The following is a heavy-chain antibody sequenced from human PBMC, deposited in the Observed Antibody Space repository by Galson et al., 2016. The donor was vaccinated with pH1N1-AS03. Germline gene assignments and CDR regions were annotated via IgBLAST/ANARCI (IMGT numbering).Heavy chain of an antibody. CDR3: ARQSRVLASFGEYPNAIGI. Sequence: SETLSLTCTVFGYSMTSGYFWGWIRQPPGKGLEWIGSSYHTGSTYYNPSLKSRVSVSLDTSKGQFSLKFNSVTATDTAVYYCARQSRVLASFGEYPNAIGIWGQGTMVAVSS. CDR1: GYSMTSGYF. CDR2: SYHTGST. V-gene: IGHV4-38-2*02. J-gene: IGHJ3*02. D-gene: IGHD3-10*01.